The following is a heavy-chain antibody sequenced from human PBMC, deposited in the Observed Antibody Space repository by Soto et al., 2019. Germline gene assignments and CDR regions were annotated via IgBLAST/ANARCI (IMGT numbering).Heavy chain of an antibody. J-gene: IGHJ4*02. CDR2: INPNSGGT. Sequence: ASVKVSCKASGYTFTGYYMHWVLQAPGQGLEWMGWINPNSGGTNYAQKFQGRVTMTRDTSISTAYMELSRLRSDDTAVYYCASERGALGYCSGGSCPTPFDYWGQGTLVTVSS. CDR3: ASERGALGYCSGGSCPTPFDY. V-gene: IGHV1-2*02. CDR1: GYTFTGYY. D-gene: IGHD2-15*01.